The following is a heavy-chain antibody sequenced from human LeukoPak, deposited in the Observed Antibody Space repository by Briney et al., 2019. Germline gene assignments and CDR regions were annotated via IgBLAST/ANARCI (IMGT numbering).Heavy chain of an antibody. Sequence: GGSLRLSCPASGFTFSSYVMHWVRQAPGKGLEYVSGISSSGGTIYYADSVKGRFSISRDNSKNTLDLQMSSLRAEDTAVYYCVKDLTATTSAWGQGTLVIVSS. D-gene: IGHD1-7*01. J-gene: IGHJ4*02. CDR2: ISSSGGTI. CDR3: VKDLTATTSA. CDR1: GFTFSSYV. V-gene: IGHV3-64D*09.